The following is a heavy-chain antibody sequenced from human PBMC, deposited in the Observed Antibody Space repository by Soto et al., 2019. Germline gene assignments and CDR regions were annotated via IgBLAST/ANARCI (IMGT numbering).Heavy chain of an antibody. CDR2: ISGSGGST. J-gene: IGHJ6*02. CDR3: ARGSGYSYGRFYGVDV. Sequence: GGSLRLSCAASGFTFSSYGMSWVRQAPGKGLEWVSVISGSGGSTYYADSVKGRFTISRDNSKNTLYLQMNSLRAEDTAVYYCARGSGYSYGRFYGVDVWGQGTTVTVSS. CDR1: GFTFSSYG. D-gene: IGHD5-18*01. V-gene: IGHV3-23*01.